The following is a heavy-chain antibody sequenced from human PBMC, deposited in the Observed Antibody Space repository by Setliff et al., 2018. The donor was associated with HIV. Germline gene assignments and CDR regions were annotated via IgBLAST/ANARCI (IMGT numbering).Heavy chain of an antibody. D-gene: IGHD6-19*01. CDR2: ISWDGAST. Sequence: SCKTSGFTFDNYAMVWVRQAPGKGLEWVSLISWDGASTFYADSVEGRFTVSRDSYRNSLYLQMNSLRAEDTAMYYCAKEGDSSGWYLDYWGQGTLVTVSS. CDR1: GFTFDNYA. J-gene: IGHJ4*02. V-gene: IGHV3-43D*04. CDR3: AKEGDSSGWYLDY.